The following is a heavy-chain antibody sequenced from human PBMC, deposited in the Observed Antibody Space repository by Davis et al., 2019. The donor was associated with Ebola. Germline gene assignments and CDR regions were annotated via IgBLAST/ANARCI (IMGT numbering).Heavy chain of an antibody. V-gene: IGHV3-30*02. CDR2: TRYDGSNE. Sequence: GESLKISCAASGFTLSRYGMHWVRQAPGKGLEWVAFTRYDGSNEYYGDSVKGRFTISRDNSENTVYLQMNSLRAEDSAVYYCAKDPKSGNYYYYMDVWGKGTTVTVSS. CDR3: AKDPKSGNYYYYMDV. CDR1: GFTLSRYG. D-gene: IGHD3-10*01. J-gene: IGHJ6*03.